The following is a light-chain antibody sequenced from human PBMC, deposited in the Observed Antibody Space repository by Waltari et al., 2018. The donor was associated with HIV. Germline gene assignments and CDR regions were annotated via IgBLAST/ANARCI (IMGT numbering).Light chain of an antibody. J-gene: IGLJ3*02. CDR3: CSYGGDDTLV. V-gene: IGLV2-23*01. Sequence: QSALTQPASVSGSLGQSITISCTGASTNVGSYTLVSWYQNRPGQAPTLIIYDDSKRPLGISSRFSGSKSGNTASLTISGLQSEDEADYYCCSYGGDDTLVFGGGTKVTAL. CDR1: STNVGSYTL. CDR2: DDS.